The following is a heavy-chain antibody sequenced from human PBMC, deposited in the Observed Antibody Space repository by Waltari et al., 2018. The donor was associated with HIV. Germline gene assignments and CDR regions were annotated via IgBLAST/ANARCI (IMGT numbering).Heavy chain of an antibody. CDR2: ISSKNNYI. V-gene: IGHV3-21*01. Sequence: EVQLVESGGGLVKPGGSLRLSCAASGFTFSSYTMNWVRQAPGKGLQWVSAISSKNNYINYVDSVRGRFTISRDNTWESLHLQMDNVRVEDTAIYYCARATGRGGTYYFDSWGQGTLVTVAS. CDR3: ARATGRGGTYYFDS. D-gene: IGHD3-16*01. J-gene: IGHJ4*02. CDR1: GFTFSSYT.